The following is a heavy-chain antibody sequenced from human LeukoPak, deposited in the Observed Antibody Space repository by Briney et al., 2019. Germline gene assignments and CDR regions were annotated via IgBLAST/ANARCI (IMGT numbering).Heavy chain of an antibody. CDR2: SNTGNRNT. Sequence: ASVKVSCKASGYTFTRYALHWVRQAPGPRLECMGWSNTGNRNTKYSQQFQGRVTITRDTSASTIYMKRSSLRSEDTAVYYCARGCGGDCLDAFDIWGQGTMVTVSS. CDR1: GYTFTRYA. J-gene: IGHJ3*02. V-gene: IGHV1-3*02. D-gene: IGHD2-21*01. CDR3: ARGCGGDCLDAFDI.